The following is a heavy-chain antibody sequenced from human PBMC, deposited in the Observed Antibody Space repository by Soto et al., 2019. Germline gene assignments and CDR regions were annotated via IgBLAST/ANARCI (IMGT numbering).Heavy chain of an antibody. J-gene: IGHJ4*02. CDR3: AKQRAGYGSGSDTYYFDF. D-gene: IGHD3-10*01. CDR2: LSGSGGTT. V-gene: IGHV3-23*01. Sequence: EVQLLESGGGLVQPGGSLRLSCSTSGFTFNTYAMNWVRQAPGKGLEWVSALSGSGGTTYYADSLRGRFTISRDNSKNTLFLQMNSLRAEDTALYFCAKQRAGYGSGSDTYYFDFWGQGTLVTVSS. CDR1: GFTFNTYA.